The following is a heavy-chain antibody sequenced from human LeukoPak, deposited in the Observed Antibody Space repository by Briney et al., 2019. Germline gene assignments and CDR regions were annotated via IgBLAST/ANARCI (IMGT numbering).Heavy chain of an antibody. V-gene: IGHV1-69*05. J-gene: IGHJ4*02. D-gene: IGHD3-22*01. CDR3: ARGDSRYYYDSSGYLDY. Sequence: GASVKVSCKASGGTFSSYAISWVRQAPGQGLEWMGGIIPIFGTANYAQKFQGRVTITTDESTSTAYTELRSLSSEDTAVYYCARGDSRYYYDSSGYLDYWGQGTLVTVSS. CDR1: GGTFSSYA. CDR2: IIPIFGTA.